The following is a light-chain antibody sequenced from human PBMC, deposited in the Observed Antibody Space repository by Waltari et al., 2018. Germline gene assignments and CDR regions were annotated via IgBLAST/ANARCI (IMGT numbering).Light chain of an antibody. J-gene: IGKJ1*01. V-gene: IGKV3-20*01. CDR3: QQYVSLPVT. CDR2: GTS. CDR1: QSVERS. Sequence: EILLTQSPGPLSLSSGEESTPVVRASQSVERSLVGYQQKPGQPPRLFIFGTSSRATGIPDMLSGGRSGRDFSLTITRLEPEDVDVYYCQQYVSLPVTFGQGTKVEIK.